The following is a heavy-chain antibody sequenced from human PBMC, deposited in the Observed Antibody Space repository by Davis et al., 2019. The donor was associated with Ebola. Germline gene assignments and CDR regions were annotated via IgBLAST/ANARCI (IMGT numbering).Heavy chain of an antibody. CDR3: AAFTNFGVDDTHDF. J-gene: IGHJ4*02. V-gene: IGHV4-31*03. CDR2: IYDSGVT. CDR1: GDSLSSGIYY. D-gene: IGHD3-3*01. Sequence: LRLSCTVSGDSLSSGIYYWTWIRQHPGKGLDWIGNIYDSGVTKYNASLSGRVSISLDTSQNQFSLKLTSVTAADTAVYYCAAFTNFGVDDTHDFWGQGTLVTVSA.